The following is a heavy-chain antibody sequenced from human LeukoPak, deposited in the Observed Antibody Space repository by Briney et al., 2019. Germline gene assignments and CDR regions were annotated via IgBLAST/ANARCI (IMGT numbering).Heavy chain of an antibody. CDR2: VNHRGIS. CDR3: ARRPPSMITSGGIVGHFDY. CDR1: GFTFDDYG. Sequence: GSLRLSCAASGFTFDDYGMSWVRQPPGKGLEWIGEVNHRGISNYHPSLRSRVSISVGTSSNQFSLKLTSVTTADTAVYYCARRPPSMITSGGIVGHFDYWGPGTLVTVSS. V-gene: IGHV4-34*01. J-gene: IGHJ4*02. D-gene: IGHD3-16*02.